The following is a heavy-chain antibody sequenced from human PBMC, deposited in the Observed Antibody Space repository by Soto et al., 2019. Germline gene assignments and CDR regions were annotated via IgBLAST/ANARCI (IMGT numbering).Heavy chain of an antibody. CDR3: ARDTTIFGVVIMGY. CDR1: GYTFTSYG. CDR2: ISAYNGNT. V-gene: IGHV1-18*04. D-gene: IGHD3-3*01. J-gene: IGHJ4*02. Sequence: ASVKVSCKASGYTFTSYGISCVRQAPGQGLEWMGWISAYNGNTNYAQKLQGRVTMTTDTSTSTAYMELRSLRSDDTAVYYCARDTTIFGVVIMGYWGQGTLVTVSS.